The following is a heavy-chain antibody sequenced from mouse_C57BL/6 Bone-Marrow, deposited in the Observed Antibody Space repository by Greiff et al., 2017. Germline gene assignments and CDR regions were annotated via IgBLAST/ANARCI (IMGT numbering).Heavy chain of an antibody. CDR3: AREAITTGVDY. CDR2: IYPRSGNT. CDR1: GYTFTSYG. J-gene: IGHJ2*01. V-gene: IGHV1-81*01. D-gene: IGHD1-1*01. Sequence: QVQLQQSGAELARPGASVKLSCKASGYTFTSYGISWVKQRTGQGLEWIGEIYPRSGNTYYNEQFKGKATLTADKSSSTAYMELRSLTSEDSAVYFCAREAITTGVDYWGQGTTLTVSS.